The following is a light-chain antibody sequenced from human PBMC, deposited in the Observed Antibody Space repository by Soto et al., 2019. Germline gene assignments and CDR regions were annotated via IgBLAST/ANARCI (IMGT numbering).Light chain of an antibody. CDR1: QSISTY. CDR2: AAS. J-gene: IGKJ1*01. Sequence: DIQMTQSPSSLSASVGDRVTITCRASQSISTYLNWYQQKPGKAPKLLIYAASTLQSGVPSRFSGSGPGTEFTLTISSLQPDDFATYYCQHYNSYSEACGQGTKVELQ. CDR3: QHYNSYSEA. V-gene: IGKV1-39*01.